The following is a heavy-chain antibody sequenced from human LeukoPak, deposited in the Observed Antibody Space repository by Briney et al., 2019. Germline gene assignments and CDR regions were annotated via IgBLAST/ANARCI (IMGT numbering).Heavy chain of an antibody. CDR2: ISSSSSSI. Sequence: GGSLRLSCAASGFTFSSYSMNWVRQAPGKGLEWVSSISSSSSSIYYADSVKGRFTISRDNAKNSLHLQMNSLRAEDTAVYYCARESRGYCSGGSCYYFDYWGQGTLVTVSS. V-gene: IGHV3-21*01. J-gene: IGHJ4*02. CDR3: ARESRGYCSGGSCYYFDY. D-gene: IGHD2-15*01. CDR1: GFTFSSYS.